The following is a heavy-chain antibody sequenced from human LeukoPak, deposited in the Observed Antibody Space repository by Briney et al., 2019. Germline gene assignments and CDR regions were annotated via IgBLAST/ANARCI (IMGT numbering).Heavy chain of an antibody. CDR3: ARAYCGGDCYDS. V-gene: IGHV1-2*02. Sequence: ASVKVSCKASGYTFSGYYMHWVRQAPEQGLEWMGWINPNSGATNYAQKFQGRVTMTRDTSISTAYMELTRLRSDDTAVYYCARAYCGGDCYDSWGQGTLVTVSS. D-gene: IGHD2-21*01. J-gene: IGHJ4*02. CDR2: INPNSGAT. CDR1: GYTFSGYY.